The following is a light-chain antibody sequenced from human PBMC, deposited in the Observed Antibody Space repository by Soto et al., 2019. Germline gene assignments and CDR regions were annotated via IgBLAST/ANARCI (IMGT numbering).Light chain of an antibody. CDR2: EAS. CDR3: QQYTTFLLT. J-gene: IGKJ4*01. Sequence: DIQMTQSPSTLSAYVGDRVTITCRASQSISSLLAWYQQKPGKAPKLLIYEASTLESGVPSRFSGSGSGTEFTLTISSLQPDDFGTYDCQQYTTFLLTFGGGTKVLIK. V-gene: IGKV1-5*03. CDR1: QSISSL.